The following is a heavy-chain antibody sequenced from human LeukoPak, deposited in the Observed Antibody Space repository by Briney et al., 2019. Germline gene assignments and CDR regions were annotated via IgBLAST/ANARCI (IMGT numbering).Heavy chain of an antibody. CDR1: GFSFEDYA. Sequence: GGSLRLSCVASGFSFEDYAMHWVRQARGKGLEWVSGIKWSSGDVGYADSVMGRFTISRDNAKNSLSLQMNGLGVEDTALYYCVKDRNYRDLDSLDIWGQGTLVTVSS. V-gene: IGHV3-9*01. CDR2: IKWSSGDV. D-gene: IGHD4-11*01. J-gene: IGHJ3*02. CDR3: VKDRNYRDLDSLDI.